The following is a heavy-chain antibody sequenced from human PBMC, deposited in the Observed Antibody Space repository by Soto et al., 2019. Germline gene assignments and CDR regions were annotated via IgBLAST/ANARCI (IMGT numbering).Heavy chain of an antibody. CDR2: IYYSGST. CDR3: ASRPQTDDYGDYFDY. Sequence: SETLSLTCTVSGGSVSSGSYYWSWIRQPPGKGLEWIGYIYYSGSTNYNPSLKSRVTISVDTSKNQFSLKLSSVTAADTAVYYSASRPQTDDYGDYFDYWGQGTLVTVSS. CDR1: GGSVSSGSYY. D-gene: IGHD4-17*01. V-gene: IGHV4-61*01. J-gene: IGHJ4*02.